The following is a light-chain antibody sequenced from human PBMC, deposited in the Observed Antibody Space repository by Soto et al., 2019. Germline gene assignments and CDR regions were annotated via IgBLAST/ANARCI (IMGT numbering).Light chain of an antibody. CDR1: SRDVGGYNY. CDR2: EVS. V-gene: IGLV2-14*01. Sequence: QSALTQPASVSGSLGQSITISCTGTSRDVGGYNYVSWYQHHPGKGPKVLIYEVSYRPSGVSDRFSGSKSGNTASLTISGLQPEDEAHYYCHSYTTTGSLWVLGGGTKLTVL. CDR3: HSYTTTGSLWV. J-gene: IGLJ3*02.